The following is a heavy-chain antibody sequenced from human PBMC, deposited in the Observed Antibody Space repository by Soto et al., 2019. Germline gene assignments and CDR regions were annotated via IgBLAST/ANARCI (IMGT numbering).Heavy chain of an antibody. Sequence: QVQLVQSGGEVKKPGASVKVSCKTSGYTFTTYGISWVRQATGQGLEWVGWISAYSGKTHYAQKFQGKVTMTTDTSTNTPYLELRSLRSDDTAVYYCARDPYLGDNEYWGQGTLVTVSS. CDR2: ISAYSGKT. V-gene: IGHV1-18*01. J-gene: IGHJ4*02. CDR1: GYTFTTYG. D-gene: IGHD3-16*01. CDR3: ARDPYLGDNEY.